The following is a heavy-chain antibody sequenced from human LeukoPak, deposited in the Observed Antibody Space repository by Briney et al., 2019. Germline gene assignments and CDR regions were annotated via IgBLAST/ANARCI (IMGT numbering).Heavy chain of an antibody. Sequence: ASVKVSCKASGYTFTSYGISWVRQAPGQGLEWMGWISAYNGNTNYAQKLQGRVTMTTDTSTSTAYMELRSLRSDDTAVYYCARAGDYVWGSYRSLDYWGQGTLVTVFS. CDR3: ARAGDYVWGSYRSLDY. CDR1: GYTFTSYG. V-gene: IGHV1-18*01. D-gene: IGHD3-16*02. CDR2: ISAYNGNT. J-gene: IGHJ4*02.